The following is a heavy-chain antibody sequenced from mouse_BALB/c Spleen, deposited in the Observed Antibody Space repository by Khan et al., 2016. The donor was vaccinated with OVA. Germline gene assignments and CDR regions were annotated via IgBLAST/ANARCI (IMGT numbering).Heavy chain of an antibody. CDR1: GYTFTSYT. Sequence: QVQLKQSGAELARPGASVKMSCKASGYTFTSYTIHWIKQRPGQGLEWIGYINPRSGYTNYNQKFKDKATLTADKSSTTAYMQLSSLTSDDSAVCYCGGDGAYCRNDGGLAYWGQGTLVTVSA. CDR2: INPRSGYT. D-gene: IGHD2-14*01. CDR3: GGDGAYCRNDGGLAY. V-gene: IGHV1-4*01. J-gene: IGHJ3*01.